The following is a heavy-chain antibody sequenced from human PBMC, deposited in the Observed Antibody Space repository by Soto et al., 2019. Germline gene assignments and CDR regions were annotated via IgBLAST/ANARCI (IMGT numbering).Heavy chain of an antibody. CDR2: ISYDGSYK. CDR1: GFTVSSYG. Sequence: QVQLVESGGGVVQPGRSLRLSCASSGFTVSSYGMHWVRQAPGKGLEWVAVISYDGSYKYYADSVKGRFTISRDNSKNTLYLPMNSLRAEDTALYYCAKWAGGFDYWGQGTLVTVSS. J-gene: IGHJ4*02. V-gene: IGHV3-30*18. CDR3: AKWAGGFDY.